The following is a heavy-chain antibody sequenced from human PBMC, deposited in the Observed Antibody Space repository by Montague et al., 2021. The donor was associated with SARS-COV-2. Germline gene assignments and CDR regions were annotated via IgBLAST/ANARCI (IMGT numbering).Heavy chain of an antibody. Sequence: SETLSLTCTVSGGSISSYYWSWIRQPPGKALGWIGYIYYSGSTNYNPSLNSRVTISVDTSKNQFSLKLTSVTAADTAVYFCARESDSYPSGTQYFDLRGRGTLVTVSS. J-gene: IGHJ2*01. CDR3: ARESDSYPSGTQYFDL. D-gene: IGHD5-18*01. CDR1: GGSISSYY. V-gene: IGHV4-59*01. CDR2: IYYSGST.